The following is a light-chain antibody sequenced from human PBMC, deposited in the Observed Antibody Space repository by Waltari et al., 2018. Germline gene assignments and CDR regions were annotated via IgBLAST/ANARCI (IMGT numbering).Light chain of an antibody. J-gene: IGLJ3*02. Sequence: QSVLTQPPSMSGAPGQRVTISCTGRSSNIGAGHDVNWYQVFPGTAPKLLSYGNNNRPSGVPDRFSGSKSDTSASLAIGGLQAEDEADYYCQSFDIRLSGGVVFGGGTKVTVL. CDR3: QSFDIRLSGGVV. V-gene: IGLV1-40*01. CDR2: GNN. CDR1: SSNIGAGHD.